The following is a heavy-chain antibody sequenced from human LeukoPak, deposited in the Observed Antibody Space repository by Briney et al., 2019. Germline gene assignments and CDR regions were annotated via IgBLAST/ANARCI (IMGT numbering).Heavy chain of an antibody. D-gene: IGHD5-18*01. CDR2: INPNSGGT. CDR3: ARVRESGGYSPKRFDP. Sequence: ASVTVSCKASGYTFTGYYMHWVRQAPGQGLEWMGWINPNSGGTNYAQKFQGRVTMTRDTSISTAYMELSRLRSDDTAVYYCARVRESGGYSPKRFDPWGQGTLVTVSS. CDR1: GYTFTGYY. V-gene: IGHV1-2*02. J-gene: IGHJ5*02.